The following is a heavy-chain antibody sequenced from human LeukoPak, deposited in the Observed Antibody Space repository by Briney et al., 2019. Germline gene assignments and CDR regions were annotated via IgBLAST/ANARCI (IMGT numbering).Heavy chain of an antibody. D-gene: IGHD4-23*01. CDR1: GFTFSSYD. Sequence: PGGSLRLSCAASGFTFSSYDMHWVRQATGKGLEWVSAIGTAGDTYYPGSVKGRFTISRENAKNSLYLQMNSLRAGDTAVYYCARARGGGALDAFDIWGQGTMVTVPS. J-gene: IGHJ3*02. CDR2: IGTAGDT. CDR3: ARARGGGALDAFDI. V-gene: IGHV3-13*04.